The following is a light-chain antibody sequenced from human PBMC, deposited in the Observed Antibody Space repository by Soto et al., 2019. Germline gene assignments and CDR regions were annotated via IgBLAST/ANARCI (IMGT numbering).Light chain of an antibody. CDR1: KLGYKY. CDR2: QDS. V-gene: IGLV3-1*01. J-gene: IGLJ2*01. CDR3: QAWDSSTEV. Sequence: SYELTKPPSVSVSPGQTASIPCSGDKLGYKYACWYQQKPGQSPVLVIYQDSKRPSGIPERFSGSNSGNTATLTISGTQAMDEADYYCQAWDSSTEVFGGGTKLTVL.